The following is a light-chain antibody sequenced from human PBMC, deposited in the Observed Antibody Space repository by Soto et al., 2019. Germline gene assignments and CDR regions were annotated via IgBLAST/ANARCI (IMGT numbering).Light chain of an antibody. CDR1: SSNIGAGYD. CDR3: QSHDSSLNSWV. V-gene: IGLV1-40*01. CDR2: GNI. Sequence: QSALTQPPSMSGAPGQRVTISCTGSSSNIGAGYDVHWYQLLPGTAPKLLIYGNINRPSGVPDRFSGSKSGTSASLAITGRRAEDEADYYCQSHDSSLNSWVFGGGTKLTVL. J-gene: IGLJ3*02.